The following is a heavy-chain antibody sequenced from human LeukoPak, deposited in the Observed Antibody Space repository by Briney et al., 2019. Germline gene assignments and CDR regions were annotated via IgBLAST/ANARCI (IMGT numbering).Heavy chain of an antibody. D-gene: IGHD6-13*01. V-gene: IGHV1-2*02. CDR2: INPNSGGT. J-gene: IGHJ6*03. CDR1: GYTFTSYG. CDR3: ARDRGLDIAAAGKFRHYYYYMDI. Sequence: ASVKVSCKASGYTFTSYGISWVRQAPGQGLEWMGWINPNSGGTNYAQKFQGRVTMTRDTSISTAYMELSRLRSDDTAVYYCARDRGLDIAAAGKFRHYYYYMDIWGKGTTVTVFS.